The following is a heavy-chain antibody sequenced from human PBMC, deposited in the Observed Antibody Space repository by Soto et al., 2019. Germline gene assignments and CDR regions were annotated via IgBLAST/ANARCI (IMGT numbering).Heavy chain of an antibody. V-gene: IGHV3-30*18. Sequence: GSLRLSCAASGFTFSSYGMHWVRQAPGKGLEWVAVISYDGSNKYYADSVKGRFTISRDNSKNTLYLQMNSLRAEDTAVYYCAKEIRYCISTECPPYYYYGMDVWGQGTTVTV. J-gene: IGHJ6*02. CDR1: GFTFSSYG. D-gene: IGHD2-2*01. CDR2: ISYDGSNK. CDR3: AKEIRYCISTECPPYYYYGMDV.